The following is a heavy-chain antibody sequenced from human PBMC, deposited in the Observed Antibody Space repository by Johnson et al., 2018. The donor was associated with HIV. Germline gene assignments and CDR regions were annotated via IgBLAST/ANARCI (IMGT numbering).Heavy chain of an antibody. CDR3: AKELAIAVRPGGAFDI. Sequence: QVQLVESGGGVVQPGRSLRLSCAASGFTFSSYAMHWVRQAPGKGLEWVAVISYDGSNKYFTDSVRGRFIISRDNSKNTLYLQMNSLRAEDTAVYYCAKELAIAVRPGGAFDIWGQGTMVTVSS. CDR2: ISYDGSNK. V-gene: IGHV3-30-3*01. D-gene: IGHD6-6*01. J-gene: IGHJ3*02. CDR1: GFTFSSYA.